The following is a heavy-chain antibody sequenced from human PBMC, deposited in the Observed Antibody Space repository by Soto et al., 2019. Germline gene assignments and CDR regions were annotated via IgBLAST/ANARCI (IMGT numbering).Heavy chain of an antibody. D-gene: IGHD1-26*01. Sequence: GGSPRLSCAASGFPFDDDGMNWVGQGPGKGLEWVSLISWDGADTYYADSVNGRFTVSRDNRKNSLYLQMNSLTTEDTALYSCAKFGCGGSYSERQASAIRGQGAMVTVSS. CDR3: AKFGCGGSYSERQASAI. V-gene: IGHV3-43*01. CDR1: GFPFDDDG. J-gene: IGHJ3*02. CDR2: ISWDGADT.